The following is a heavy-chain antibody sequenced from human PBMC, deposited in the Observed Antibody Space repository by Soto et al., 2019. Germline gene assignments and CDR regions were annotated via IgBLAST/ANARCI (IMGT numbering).Heavy chain of an antibody. J-gene: IGHJ4*02. Sequence: SLRLSCAASVFTFSSYAMSWVRQAPGKGLEWVSAITGGGVRTYYADSVKGRFTISRDNSKNTLYLQVNSLRAEDTAVYYCAKDVGASLPYYFDYWGQGTLVTVSS. D-gene: IGHD1-26*01. CDR1: VFTFSSYA. CDR3: AKDVGASLPYYFDY. CDR2: ITGGGVRT. V-gene: IGHV3-23*01.